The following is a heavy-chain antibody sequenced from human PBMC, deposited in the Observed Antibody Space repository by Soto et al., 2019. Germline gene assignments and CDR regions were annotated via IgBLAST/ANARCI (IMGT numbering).Heavy chain of an antibody. CDR1: GFRFSNYV. CDR3: ATDYAKYDF. J-gene: IGHJ4*02. V-gene: IGHV3-23*01. Sequence: EVQLLESGGDVVQPGGSLRLSCVASGFRFSNYVMSWVRQAPGKGLEWVSSVSISGGSTYYADSVKGRFTISRDNSQNTLFLQLNSLRAEDTAVYYCATDYAKYDFWGQGTLVTVSS. D-gene: IGHD2-2*01. CDR2: VSISGGST.